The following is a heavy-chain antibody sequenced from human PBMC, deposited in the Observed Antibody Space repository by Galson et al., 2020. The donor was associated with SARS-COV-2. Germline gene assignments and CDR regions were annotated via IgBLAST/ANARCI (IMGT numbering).Heavy chain of an antibody. CDR2: ISGSGEST. Sequence: GGSLRLSCAASGFTFTTYGMSWVRQAPGKGLEWVSAISGSGESTDYADSVRGRFTISRDNSKTTLYLQMNSLRAEDTAVYYCAKAGVVGATTERYFDYWGQGTLVTVSS. D-gene: IGHD1-26*01. V-gene: IGHV3-23*01. J-gene: IGHJ4*02. CDR1: GFTFTTYG. CDR3: AKAGVVGATTERYFDY.